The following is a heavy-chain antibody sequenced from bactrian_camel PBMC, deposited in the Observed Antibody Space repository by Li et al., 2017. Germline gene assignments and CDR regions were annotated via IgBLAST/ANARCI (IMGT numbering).Heavy chain of an antibody. CDR2: IRSDATMT. J-gene: IGHJ4*01. Sequence: VQLVESGGGYVQPGGSLRLSCAASGFPFGSYAMSWVRQAPGKAPEWVSAIRSDATMTYYADSVKGRFTISRDNAENTLYLQLNSLKTEGTAMYYCAKGRGNYNTYEMPAGPGTQVTVS. V-gene: IGHV3S31*01. D-gene: IGHD1*01. CDR1: GFPFGSYA.